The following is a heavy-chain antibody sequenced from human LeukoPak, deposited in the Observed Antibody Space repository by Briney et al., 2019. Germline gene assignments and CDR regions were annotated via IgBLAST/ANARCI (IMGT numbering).Heavy chain of an antibody. CDR3: ARHFAYSSSSYFDY. V-gene: IGHV4-59*08. CDR1: GGSISTYY. Sequence: SETLSLTCTLSGGSISTYYWSCIRQPPGKGLEWIAYIDYSGDTNYNPSLKSRVTMFEDKSKNQFSLRLYSVTVADTAVYYCARHFAYSSSSYFDYWGQGSLVTVSS. CDR2: IDYSGDT. J-gene: IGHJ4*02. D-gene: IGHD6-6*01.